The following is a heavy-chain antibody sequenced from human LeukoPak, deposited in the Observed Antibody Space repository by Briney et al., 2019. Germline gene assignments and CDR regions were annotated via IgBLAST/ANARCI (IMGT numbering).Heavy chain of an antibody. V-gene: IGHV4-59*08. CDR3: ARSGSYSSFSDY. J-gene: IGHJ4*02. CDR1: GGSISSYY. Sequence: SETLSLTCTVSGGSISSYYWSWIRQPPGKGLEWIGYIYYSGSTNYNPSLKSRVTISVDTSKNQFSLKLSSVTAADTAVYYCARSGSYSSFSDYWGQGTLATVSS. CDR2: IYYSGST. D-gene: IGHD1-26*01.